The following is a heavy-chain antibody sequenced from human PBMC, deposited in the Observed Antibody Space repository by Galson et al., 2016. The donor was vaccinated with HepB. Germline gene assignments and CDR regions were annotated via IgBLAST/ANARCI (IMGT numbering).Heavy chain of an antibody. Sequence: SLRLSCAASGFTFYTFTMHWVRQSPGKGPKCVAAISIDGSNRHYADSVRGRFTISRDTPRNTLYLQMDSLTTEDTAVYYCARGEIGTTLDWGQGALVTVSS. CDR3: ARGEIGTTLD. CDR1: GFTFYTFT. J-gene: IGHJ4*02. CDR2: ISIDGSNR. D-gene: IGHD4-23*01. V-gene: IGHV3-30*16.